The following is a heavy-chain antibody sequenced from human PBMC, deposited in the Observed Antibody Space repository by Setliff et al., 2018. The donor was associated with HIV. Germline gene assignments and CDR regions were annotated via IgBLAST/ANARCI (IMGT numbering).Heavy chain of an antibody. CDR1: GGSISGYF. D-gene: IGHD7-27*01. Sequence: SETLSLTCNVSGGSISGYFWTWIRQPAGKGLEWIGRIYTSGSTNYNPSLKSRLSMSIDTSKNHFSLRLTSVTAADTAVYYCARDLPELTGRSFDPWGPGILVTVSS. V-gene: IGHV4-4*07. CDR3: ARDLPELTGRSFDP. CDR2: IYTSGST. J-gene: IGHJ5*02.